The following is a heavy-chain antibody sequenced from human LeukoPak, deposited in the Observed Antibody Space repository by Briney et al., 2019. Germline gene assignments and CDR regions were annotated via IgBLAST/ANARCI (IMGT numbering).Heavy chain of an antibody. CDR2: ISAYNGNT. V-gene: IGHV1-18*01. CDR1: GYTFTSYG. Sequence: RASVNVSCKASGYTFTSYGISWVRQAPGQGLEWMGWISAYNGNTNYAQKLQGRVTMTTDTSTSTAYMELRSLRSDDTAVYYCARAYYDILTGYYAPWGQGTLVTVSS. D-gene: IGHD3-9*01. J-gene: IGHJ5*02. CDR3: ARAYYDILTGYYAP.